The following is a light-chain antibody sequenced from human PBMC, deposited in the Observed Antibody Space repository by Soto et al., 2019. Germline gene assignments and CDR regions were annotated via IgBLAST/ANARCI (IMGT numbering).Light chain of an antibody. Sequence: DIQMTQSPSSLSASVGDRVTITCRASQGINNYLAWYQQKPGKVPKLLIYAASTLRSGVPSRFSGSGSGTDFTLTISRLQPEDVATYYCQKYNSAPWTFGQGTKVEIK. J-gene: IGKJ1*01. V-gene: IGKV1-27*01. CDR3: QKYNSAPWT. CDR1: QGINNY. CDR2: AAS.